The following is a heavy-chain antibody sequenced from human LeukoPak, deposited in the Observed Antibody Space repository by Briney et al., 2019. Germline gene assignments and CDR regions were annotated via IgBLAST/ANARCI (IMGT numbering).Heavy chain of an antibody. J-gene: IGHJ4*02. V-gene: IGHV1-69*04. Sequence: SVKVSCKASGGTFSSYAISWVRQAPGQGLEWMGRIIPILGIANYAQKFQGRVTMTTDTSTSTAYMELRSLRSDDTAVYYCARELYGRFEHWGQGTLVTVSS. CDR2: IIPILGIA. CDR1: GGTFSSYA. CDR3: ARELYGRFEH. D-gene: IGHD2-2*02.